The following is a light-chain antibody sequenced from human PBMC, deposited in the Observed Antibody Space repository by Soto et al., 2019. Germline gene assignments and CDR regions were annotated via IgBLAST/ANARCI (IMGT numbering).Light chain of an antibody. J-gene: IGLJ3*02. CDR3: ETWDSNTRV. CDR2: LEGSGSY. V-gene: IGLV4-60*02. CDR1: SGHSSYI. Sequence: QAVVTQSSSASASLGSSVKLTCTLSSGHSSYIIAWHQQQPGKAPRYLMKLEGSGSYNKGSGVPDRFSGSSSGADRYLTISTLQFGDEADYYCETWDSNTRVFGGRTKLT.